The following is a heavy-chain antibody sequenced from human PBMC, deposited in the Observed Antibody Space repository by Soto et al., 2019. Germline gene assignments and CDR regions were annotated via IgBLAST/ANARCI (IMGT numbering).Heavy chain of an antibody. CDR3: ARQRGGIAALANWFDP. V-gene: IGHV4-39*01. D-gene: IGHD6-13*01. J-gene: IGHJ5*02. Sequence: SETLSLTCTVSGGSISSSSYYWGWIRQPPGKGLEWIGGIYYSGSTYYNPSLKSRVTISVDTSKNQFSLKLSSVTAADTAVYYCARQRGGIAALANWFDPWGQGTLVTVSS. CDR2: IYYSGST. CDR1: GGSISSSSYY.